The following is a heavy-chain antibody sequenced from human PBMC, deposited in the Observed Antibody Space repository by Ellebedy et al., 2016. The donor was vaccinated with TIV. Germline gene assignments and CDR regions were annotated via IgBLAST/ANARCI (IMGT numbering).Heavy chain of an antibody. CDR2: IYYSGST. J-gene: IGHJ5*02. CDR1: GGSISSYY. CDR3: ARGPSRFDP. Sequence: GSLRLSXTVSGGSISSYYWSWIRQPPGKGLEWIGYIYYSGSTNYNPSLKSRVTISVDTSKNQFSLKLSSVTAADTAVYYCARGPSRFDPWGQGTLVTVSS. V-gene: IGHV4-59*01.